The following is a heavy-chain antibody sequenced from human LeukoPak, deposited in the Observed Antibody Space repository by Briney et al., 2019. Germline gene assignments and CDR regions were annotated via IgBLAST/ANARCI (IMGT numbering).Heavy chain of an antibody. Sequence: PSETLSLTCAVYGGSFSGYYWSWIRQPPGKGLEWIGEINHSGSTSYNPSLKSRVTISVDTSKNQFSLKLSSVTAAGTAVYYCARGGRYGDYGIDYWGQGTLVTVSS. D-gene: IGHD4-17*01. CDR2: INHSGST. V-gene: IGHV4-34*01. J-gene: IGHJ4*02. CDR3: ARGGRYGDYGIDY. CDR1: GGSFSGYY.